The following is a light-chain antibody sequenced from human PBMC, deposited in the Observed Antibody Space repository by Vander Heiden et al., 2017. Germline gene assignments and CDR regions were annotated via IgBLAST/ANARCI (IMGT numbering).Light chain of an antibody. J-gene: IGLJ2*01. Sequence: YELRQPPSVSVSPGQTASVTCSGDRLGDKYVSWYQQKPGQSPLLIIHQDTRRPPGIPERFSGSNSGDTATLTISGTQPTDEAEYYCQAWDSNSVIFGGGAKLTVL. CDR2: QDT. V-gene: IGLV3-1*01. CDR3: QAWDSNSVI. CDR1: RLGDKY.